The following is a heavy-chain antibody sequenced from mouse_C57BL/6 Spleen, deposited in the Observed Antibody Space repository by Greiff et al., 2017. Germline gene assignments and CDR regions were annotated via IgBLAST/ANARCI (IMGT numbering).Heavy chain of an antibody. D-gene: IGHD1-1*01. CDR2: IDPSDSYT. Sequence: VQLQQPGAELVKPGASVKLSCKASGYTFTSYWMQWVKQRPGQGLEWIGEIDPSDSYTNYNQKFKGKATLTVDTSSSTAYMQLSSLTSEDSAVYYCARRGITTVVATDYYYAMDYWGQGTSVTVSS. CDR1: GYTFTSYW. CDR3: ARRGITTVVATDYYYAMDY. V-gene: IGHV1-50*01. J-gene: IGHJ4*01.